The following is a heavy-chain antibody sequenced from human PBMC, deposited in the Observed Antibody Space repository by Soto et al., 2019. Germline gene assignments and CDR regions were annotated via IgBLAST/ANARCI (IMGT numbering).Heavy chain of an antibody. CDR1: GYSFTSYG. CDR2: ISPYNGGT. D-gene: IGHD5-18*01. V-gene: IGHV1-18*01. J-gene: IGHJ6*02. Sequence: QVHLVHSGSDVEKPGASVKVSCKASGYSFTSYGIGWVRQVPGQGPEWMGWISPYNGGTNYAQSVKGRVVMTTDISTNTVYLELRSLRSDDSAIYYCGRCRTDSYAMDVWGQGTTVTVSS. CDR3: GRCRTDSYAMDV.